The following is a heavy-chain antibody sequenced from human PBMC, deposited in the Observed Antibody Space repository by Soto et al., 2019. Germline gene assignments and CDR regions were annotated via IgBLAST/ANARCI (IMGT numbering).Heavy chain of an antibody. V-gene: IGHV3-48*01. CDR2: ISSSSSTI. J-gene: IGHJ4*02. Sequence: PGGSLRLSCAASGFTFSSYGMNWVHQAPGKGPEWVSYISSSSSTIYYADSVKGRFTISRDNAKNSLYLQMNSLRAEDTAVYYCARDFTDFWSGYPDYWGQGTLVTVSS. D-gene: IGHD3-3*01. CDR1: GFTFSSYG. CDR3: ARDFTDFWSGYPDY.